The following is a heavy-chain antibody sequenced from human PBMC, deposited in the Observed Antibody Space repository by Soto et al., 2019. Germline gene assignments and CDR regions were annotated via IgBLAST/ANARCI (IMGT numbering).Heavy chain of an antibody. Sequence: ASVKVSCKASGYTFTSYGISWVRQAPGQGLEWMGWISAYNGNTNYAQKLQGRVTMTTDTSTSTAYMELRSLRSDDTAVYYCARVPWNPIRLLEWLHLYYFDYWGRG. CDR3: ARVPWNPIRLLEWLHLYYFDY. V-gene: IGHV1-18*01. CDR2: ISAYNGNT. CDR1: GYTFTSYG. J-gene: IGHJ4*02. D-gene: IGHD3-3*01.